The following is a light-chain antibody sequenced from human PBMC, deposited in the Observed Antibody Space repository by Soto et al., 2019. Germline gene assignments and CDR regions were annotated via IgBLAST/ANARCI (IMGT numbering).Light chain of an antibody. J-gene: IGKJ1*01. CDR1: QSVSSY. Sequence: EIVSTQSPVTLSLSPGERATLSCRASQSVSSYLAWYQQRPGQAPRLLIYGASSRATGIPGRFSGSGSGTDFTLTISRLEPEDFAVYYCQQYGSIPWTFGQGTKGDIK. V-gene: IGKV3-20*01. CDR3: QQYGSIPWT. CDR2: GAS.